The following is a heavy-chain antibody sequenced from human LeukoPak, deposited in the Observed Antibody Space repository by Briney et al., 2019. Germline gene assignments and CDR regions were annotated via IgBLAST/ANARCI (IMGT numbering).Heavy chain of an antibody. CDR3: ARETFLGGDNYSGMDV. Sequence: QSGGSLRLSCAASGFTFSSYEMNWVRQAPGKGLEWVSYISSSKTIYYADSVKGRFTISRDNAKNSLYLQMNSLRAEGTAVYYCARETFLGGDNYSGMDVWGQGTTVTVSS. V-gene: IGHV3-48*03. CDR2: ISSSKTI. D-gene: IGHD2-21*02. CDR1: GFTFSSYE. J-gene: IGHJ6*02.